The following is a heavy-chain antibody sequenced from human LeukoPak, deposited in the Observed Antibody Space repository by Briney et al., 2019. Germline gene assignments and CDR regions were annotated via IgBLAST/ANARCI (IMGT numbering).Heavy chain of an antibody. V-gene: IGHV1-24*01. CDR3: ATDIPYGDYGDFDH. J-gene: IGHJ4*02. CDR1: GYTLIELS. D-gene: IGHD4-17*01. Sequence: ASVKVSCKLSGYTLIELSMDWVRQAPGKGLEWMGGFDPEDGKTIYAQKFQGRVIMTEDTSTDTAYMELSSLRSEDTAVYYCATDIPYGDYGDFDHWGQGTLVTVSS. CDR2: FDPEDGKT.